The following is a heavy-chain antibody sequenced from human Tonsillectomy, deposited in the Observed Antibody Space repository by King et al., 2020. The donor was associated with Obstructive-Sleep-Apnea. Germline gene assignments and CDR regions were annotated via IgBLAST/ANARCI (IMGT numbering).Heavy chain of an antibody. CDR1: GYTFTSYG. V-gene: IGHV1-18*04. CDR3: ARGRLPYSSSWYGGDF. J-gene: IGHJ4*02. D-gene: IGHD6-13*01. Sequence: HVQLVESGAEVKKPGASVKVSCKATGYTFTSYGISWVRQAPGQGLEWMGWISAYNGNTKYAQKLQGRVTMTTDTSTSTAYMELRSLRSDDTAVYYCARGRLPYSSSWYGGDFWGQGTLVTVSS. CDR2: ISAYNGNT.